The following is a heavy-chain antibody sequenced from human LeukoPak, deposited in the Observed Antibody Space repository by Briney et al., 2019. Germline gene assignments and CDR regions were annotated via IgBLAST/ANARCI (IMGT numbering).Heavy chain of an antibody. CDR3: ATCSGGSCYSPDH. V-gene: IGHV1-2*02. D-gene: IGHD2-15*01. J-gene: IGHJ4*02. CDR1: GYTFTAYY. Sequence: ASVKVSCKXSGYTFTAYYIHWVRQAPGQGLEWMGWIHPNTAGTNYAQNAQKFQGRITMTRDTSISTAYMELSRLRSDDTAVYYCATCSGGSCYSPDHWGQGTLVTVSS. CDR2: IHPNTAGT.